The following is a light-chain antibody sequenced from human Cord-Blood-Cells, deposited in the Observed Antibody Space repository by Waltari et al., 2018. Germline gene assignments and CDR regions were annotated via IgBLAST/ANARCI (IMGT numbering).Light chain of an antibody. J-gene: IGLJ3*02. CDR2: RNN. Sequence: QSVLTQPPSASGTPGQRVTISGSGSSSNIGSNYVYWYQQLPETAPKLLIFRNNQRPSGVPDRFSCAKSATSASLASSRLRSEDEADYYCAAWDDSLSGPVFGGGTKLTVL. CDR1: SSNIGSNY. V-gene: IGLV1-47*01. CDR3: AAWDDSLSGPV.